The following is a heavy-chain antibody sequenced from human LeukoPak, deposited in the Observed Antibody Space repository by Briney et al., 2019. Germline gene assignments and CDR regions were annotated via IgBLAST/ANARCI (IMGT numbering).Heavy chain of an antibody. J-gene: IGHJ4*02. CDR3: ARDSQIAAAGTYDY. V-gene: IGHV3-20*04. CDR2: INWNGGST. D-gene: IGHD6-13*01. CDR1: GFTFDDYG. Sequence: GGSLRLSCAASGFTFDDYGMSWVRQAPGKGLEWVSGINWNGGSTGYADSVKGRFTISRDNAKNSLYLQMNSLRAEDTAVYYCARDSQIAAAGTYDYWGQGTLVTVSS.